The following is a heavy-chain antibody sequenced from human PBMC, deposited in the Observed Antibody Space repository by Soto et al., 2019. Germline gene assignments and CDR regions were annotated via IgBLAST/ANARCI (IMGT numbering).Heavy chain of an antibody. Sequence: QVQLVQSGAEVKKPGASVKVSCKASGYTFTSYGLSWVRQAPGQGLEWMGWINGYNGNTNYAQKFQGRVTMTTDTSTNTAYLDLWTLISDDTAVEYCSRSWVTGKGGIDVWGQGTPVTVSS. CDR3: SRSWVTGKGGIDV. CDR2: INGYNGNT. J-gene: IGHJ6*02. D-gene: IGHD3-16*01. CDR1: GYTFTSYG. V-gene: IGHV1-18*01.